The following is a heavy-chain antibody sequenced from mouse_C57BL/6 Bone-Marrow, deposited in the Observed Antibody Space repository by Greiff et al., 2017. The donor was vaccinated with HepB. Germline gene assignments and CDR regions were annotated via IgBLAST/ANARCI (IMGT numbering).Heavy chain of an antibody. CDR3: ALSYYDDLHFDY. J-gene: IGHJ2*01. CDR1: GYTFTSYW. V-gene: IGHV1-50*01. D-gene: IGHD2-13*01. Sequence: QVQLQQPGAELVKPGASVKLSCKASGYTFTSYWMQWVKQRPGQGLEWIGEIDPSDSYTNYNQKFKGKATLTVDNSSNTSYMQLISLTSDDSAVYYCALSYYDDLHFDYWGQGTTLTVSS. CDR2: IDPSDSYT.